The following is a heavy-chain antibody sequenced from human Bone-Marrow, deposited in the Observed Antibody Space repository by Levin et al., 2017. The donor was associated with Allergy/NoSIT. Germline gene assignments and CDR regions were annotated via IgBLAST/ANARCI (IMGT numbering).Heavy chain of an antibody. J-gene: IGHJ6*02. Sequence: GESLKISCEASGFDFHIYIMNWVRQAPGKGLEWLSSITTGSNYKYYVDSVRGRFVISRDNGRNSLYLHMNSLRAEDTAVYYCARSHPLTGTTHFSYQDGMDVWGPGTTVTVSS. D-gene: IGHD1/OR15-1a*01. CDR1: GFDFHIYI. V-gene: IGHV3-21*01. CDR3: ARSHPLTGTTHFSYQDGMDV. CDR2: ITTGSNYK.